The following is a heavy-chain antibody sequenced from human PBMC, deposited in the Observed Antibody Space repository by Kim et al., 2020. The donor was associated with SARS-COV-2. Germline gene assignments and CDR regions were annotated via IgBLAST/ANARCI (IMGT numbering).Heavy chain of an antibody. CDR2: INHSGST. J-gene: IGHJ6*02. V-gene: IGHV4-34*01. CDR3: AGCGSSGYYLYYYYGMDV. CDR1: GGSFSGYY. Sequence: SETLSLTCAVYGGSFSGYYWSWIRQPPGKGLEWIGEINHSGSTNYNPSLKSRVTISVDTSKNQFSLKLSSVTAADTAVYYCAGCGSSGYYLYYYYGMDVWGQGTTVTVSS. D-gene: IGHD3-22*01.